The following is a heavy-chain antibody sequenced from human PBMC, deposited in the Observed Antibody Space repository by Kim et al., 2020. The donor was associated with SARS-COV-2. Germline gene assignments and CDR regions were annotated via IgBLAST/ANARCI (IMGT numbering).Heavy chain of an antibody. V-gene: IGHV4-59*01. J-gene: IGHJ6*03. Sequence: SETLSLTCTVSGGSISTYYWSWIRQPPGKGLEWIGYIYYSGSTNYNPSLKSRDTISVDTSKNQFSLKLRSVTAADTAVYYCARGGDGYCSSTSCYYYYYKDVWGKGTTVTVSS. CDR1: GGSISTYY. CDR2: IYYSGST. CDR3: ARGGDGYCSSTSCYYYYYKDV. D-gene: IGHD2-2*01.